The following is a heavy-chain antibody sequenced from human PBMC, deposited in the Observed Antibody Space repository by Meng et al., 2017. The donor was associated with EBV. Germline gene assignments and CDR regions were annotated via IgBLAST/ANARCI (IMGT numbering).Heavy chain of an antibody. J-gene: IGHJ5*02. CDR1: GGSVNNESYY. Sequence: QVQLQESGPGLVKPAATLSLTCTVSGGSVNNESYYWGWIRHPPGKGLEYIGYIYYTGSTNYNSSLKSRVTISLDKSKNQFSLKLTSLTAADTAIYYCARGDYTNYPRWFDPWGQGTLVTVSS. CDR2: IYYTGST. V-gene: IGHV4-61*01. D-gene: IGHD4-11*01. CDR3: ARGDYTNYPRWFDP.